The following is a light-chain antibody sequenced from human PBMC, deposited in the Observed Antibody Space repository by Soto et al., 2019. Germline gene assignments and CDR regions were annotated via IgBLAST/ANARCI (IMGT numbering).Light chain of an antibody. V-gene: IGKV3-15*01. J-gene: IGKJ1*01. Sequence: EVVLTQSPVTLSLSPGGRATLPFRASQTVSNSYLAWYQQKPGQAPRLLIYAASTRAAGVPVRFSGSGSETEFTLTIRSLQSEDFALYYCHQYNNWPWTFGQGTKVDIK. CDR1: QTVSNSY. CDR3: HQYNNWPWT. CDR2: AAS.